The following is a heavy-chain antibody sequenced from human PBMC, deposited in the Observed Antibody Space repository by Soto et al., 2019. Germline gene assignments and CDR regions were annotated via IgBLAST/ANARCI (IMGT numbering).Heavy chain of an antibody. J-gene: IGHJ4*02. Sequence: GASVKVSCKASGYTFTSYAMHWVRQAPGQRLEWMGWINAGNGNTKYSQKFQGRVTITRDTSASTAYMELSSLSSEDPAVYYCARGGGLWLNYFDYWGQGTLVTVSS. CDR2: INAGNGNT. CDR1: GYTFTSYA. D-gene: IGHD5-18*01. CDR3: ARGGGLWLNYFDY. V-gene: IGHV1-3*01.